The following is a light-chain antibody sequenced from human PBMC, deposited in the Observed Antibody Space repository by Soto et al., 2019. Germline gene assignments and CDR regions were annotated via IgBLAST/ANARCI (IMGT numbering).Light chain of an antibody. CDR3: QQYNDWPGT. J-gene: IGKJ2*01. Sequence: EIVMTQSPGTLSVFPGERATLSCRASQSVRTNLAWYQQKPGQAPRRLIYGASTRSPGIPARFSGSGAGTELSLTISSLQSEEFAVYYCQQYNDWPGTFGQGTTLEVK. CDR2: GAS. V-gene: IGKV3-15*01. CDR1: QSVRTN.